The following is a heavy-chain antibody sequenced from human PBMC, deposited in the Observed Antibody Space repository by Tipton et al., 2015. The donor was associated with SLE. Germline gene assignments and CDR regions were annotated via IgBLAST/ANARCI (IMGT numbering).Heavy chain of an antibody. CDR2: INQSGST. CDR3: AGAVVTAACLRDY. D-gene: IGHD4-23*01. CDR1: GGSVSCHY. Sequence: TLYLTCAVYGGSVSCHYWGWLCQLPGKGVEWIGEINQSGSTNYNPSLKSRLIMSVDASKNPFSLNLSSVTAADAAIYYCAGAVVTAACLRDYWGQGTLVTVSS. J-gene: IGHJ4*02. V-gene: IGHV4-34*01.